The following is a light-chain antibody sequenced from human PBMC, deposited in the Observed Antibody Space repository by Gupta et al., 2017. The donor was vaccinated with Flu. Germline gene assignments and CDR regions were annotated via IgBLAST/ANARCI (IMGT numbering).Light chain of an antibody. Sequence: QSALTQPASVSGSPGQSITISCSGTSSDVGRSDSVSWYQQHPDKAPKLIIFDVTKRPSGVSSRFSGSKSGNTASLTISGLQPEDETDYYCSSYTSGSTFYVFGTGTKVTVL. J-gene: IGLJ1*01. V-gene: IGLV2-14*03. CDR2: DVT. CDR1: SSDVGRSDS. CDR3: SSYTSGSTFYV.